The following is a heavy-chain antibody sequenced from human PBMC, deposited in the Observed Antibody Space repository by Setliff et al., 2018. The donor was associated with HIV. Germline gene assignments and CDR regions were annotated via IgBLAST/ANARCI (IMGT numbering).Heavy chain of an antibody. D-gene: IGHD3-22*01. CDR3: AKDLDSRNWPRGAFDF. CDR2: IVPILNTG. V-gene: IGHV1-69*13. CDR1: GGTFRSHE. Sequence: SVKVSCKASGGTFRSHEISWVRQAPGQGLEWMGGIVPILNTGNYAPKFQGRVTITADESTSTAYMELNSLRVEDTAVYYCAKDLDSRNWPRGAFDFWGLGTMVTVS. J-gene: IGHJ3*01.